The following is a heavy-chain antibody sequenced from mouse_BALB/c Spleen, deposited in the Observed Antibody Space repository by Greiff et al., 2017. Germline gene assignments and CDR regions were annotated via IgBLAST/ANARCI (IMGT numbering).Heavy chain of an antibody. Sequence: EVQLQQSGPSLVKPSQTLSLTCSVTGDSITSGYWNWIRKFPGNKLEYMGYISYSGSTYYNPSLKSRISITRDTSKNQYYLQLNSVTTEDTATYYCARYPYYGNYGEYYYAMDYWGQGTSVTVSS. CDR1: GDSITSGY. D-gene: IGHD2-10*01. J-gene: IGHJ4*01. V-gene: IGHV3-8*02. CDR3: ARYPYYGNYGEYYYAMDY. CDR2: ISYSGST.